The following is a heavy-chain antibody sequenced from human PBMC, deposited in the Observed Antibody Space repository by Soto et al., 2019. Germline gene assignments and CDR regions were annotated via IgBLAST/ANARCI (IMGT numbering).Heavy chain of an antibody. CDR3: ARKVLHSDRWAYYLEP. Sequence: QVQLQESGPGLVKPSETLSLTCTVSSGSISSYYWSWIRQPPGRGLEWIGYIHYTGSTHYSSSLKSRVSISMETAQNPFSLNLNSVTGADTAVYLCARKVLHSDRWAYYLEPWGQGTLVTVSS. D-gene: IGHD3-22*01. CDR1: SGSISSYY. V-gene: IGHV4-59*08. J-gene: IGHJ4*02. CDR2: IHYTGST.